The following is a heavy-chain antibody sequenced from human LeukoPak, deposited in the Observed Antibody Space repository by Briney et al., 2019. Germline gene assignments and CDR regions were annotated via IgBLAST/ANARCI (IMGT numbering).Heavy chain of an antibody. CDR2: INPNSGDT. Sequence: ASVKVSCKASGYTFTGHYMHWVRQAPGQGLEWMGWINPNSGDTNSAQKFQARVTMFRDTSISTAYMELSRLRSDDTAMYSCVRDYVWGSYRNNYDYWGQGTLVTLSS. V-gene: IGHV1-2*02. CDR3: VRDYVWGSYRNNYDY. D-gene: IGHD3-16*02. CDR1: GYTFTGHY. J-gene: IGHJ4*02.